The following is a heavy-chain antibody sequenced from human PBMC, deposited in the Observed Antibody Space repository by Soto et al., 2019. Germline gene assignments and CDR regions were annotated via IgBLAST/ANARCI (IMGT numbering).Heavy chain of an antibody. J-gene: IGHJ4*02. Sequence: EVQLLESGGGLVQPGGSLRLSCAASGFTFSSYAMWWVRQAPGKGLECVSAISGGGETTYYADSVKGRFTISSDNSKNTVYLQLNSLRAEDKAVYYCAFNSGSGSYYFDYWGQGTLVTVSS. CDR3: AFNSGSGSYYFDY. D-gene: IGHD3-10*01. V-gene: IGHV3-23*01. CDR1: GFTFSSYA. CDR2: ISGGGETT.